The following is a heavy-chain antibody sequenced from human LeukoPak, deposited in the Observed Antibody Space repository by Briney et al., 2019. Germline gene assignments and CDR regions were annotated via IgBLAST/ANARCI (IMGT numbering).Heavy chain of an antibody. CDR3: AREDGSGSNWFDP. Sequence: SQTLSLTCAVSGGSISSGDYSWSWIRQPPGKGLEWIGYIYYSGSTYYNPSLKSRVTISVDTSKNQFSLKLSSVTAADTAVYYCAREDGSGSNWFDPWGQGTLVTVSS. CDR1: GGSISSGDYS. CDR2: IYYSGST. D-gene: IGHD3-22*01. V-gene: IGHV4-30-4*01. J-gene: IGHJ5*02.